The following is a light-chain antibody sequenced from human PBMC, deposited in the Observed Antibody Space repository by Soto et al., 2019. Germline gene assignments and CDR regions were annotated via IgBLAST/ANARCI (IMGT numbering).Light chain of an antibody. CDR1: QSLVHSDGNTY. CDR3: MRATQYRPYP. J-gene: IGKJ2*01. CDR2: KVS. V-gene: IGKV2-24*01. Sequence: DIVLTQTPLSSPVTLGQPASISCRSSQSLVHSDGNTYLSWLHQRPGQPPRLLIDKVSNRFSGVADRLRGSGARKDYRLKISRVEAVDVRICFLMRATQYRPYPVGQETKLEI.